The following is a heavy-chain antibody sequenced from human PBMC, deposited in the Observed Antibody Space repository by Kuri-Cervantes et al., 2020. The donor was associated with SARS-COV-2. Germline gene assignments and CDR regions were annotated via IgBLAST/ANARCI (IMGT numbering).Heavy chain of an antibody. CDR2: IRYDGSNK. D-gene: IGHD2-15*01. V-gene: IGHV3-30*02. CDR1: GFTFSSYG. J-gene: IGHJ4*02. Sequence: GESLKISCAASGFTFSSYGMHWVRQAPGKGLEWVAFIRYDGSNKFYADSVKGRFTISRDNSKNTPYLQMNSLRAEDTAVYYCAKDQHGIVVVVAAIDYWGQGTLVTVSS. CDR3: AKDQHGIVVVVAAIDY.